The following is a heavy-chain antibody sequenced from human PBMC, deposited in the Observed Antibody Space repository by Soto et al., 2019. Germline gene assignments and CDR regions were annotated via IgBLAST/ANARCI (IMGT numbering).Heavy chain of an antibody. CDR2: VNPINGNT. J-gene: IGHJ4*02. Sequence: QMQLVQSGAEVKKPGASVKVSCKTSGYSFSEFRMHWVRQAPGQGLEWMGWVNPINGNTNYAQDFQGRVTMTRDASTKTVYMELSSLTSDDTSTVYCARENWHFDYWGQGTLITVSS. V-gene: IGHV1-2*02. CDR3: ARENWHFDY. CDR1: GYSFSEFR.